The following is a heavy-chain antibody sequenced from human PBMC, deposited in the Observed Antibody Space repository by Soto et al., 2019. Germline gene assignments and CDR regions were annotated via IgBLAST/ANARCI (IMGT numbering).Heavy chain of an antibody. CDR2: IIPMFGIT. CDR1: GGTFNSYS. CDR3: ATFSAGDCTPTTCYGDFDY. J-gene: IGHJ4*02. D-gene: IGHD2-8*01. Sequence: QVHLVQAGAEVKKPGSSVKVSCGASGGTFNSYSISWVRQAPGQGLEWMGRIIPMFGITNYAQKFQGRVMITADKSANTAYMEVSGLRSEDTAMYYCATFSAGDCTPTTCYGDFDYGGQGTLVTVSS. V-gene: IGHV1-69*02.